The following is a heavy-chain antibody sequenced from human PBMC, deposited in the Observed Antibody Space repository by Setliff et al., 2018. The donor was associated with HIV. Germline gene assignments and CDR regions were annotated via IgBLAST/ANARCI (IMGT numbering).Heavy chain of an antibody. CDR3: AKVPDYYDSGDY. Sequence: PGGSLRLSCAASGFTFRRFSMHWVRQAPGKALEWVSYISFDSGTIGYAESVKGRFTISRDNAKNTLHLQMNSLRPEDTGLYYCAKVPDYYDSGDYWGQGTLVTVSS. CDR2: ISFDSGTI. J-gene: IGHJ4*02. D-gene: IGHD3-16*01. V-gene: IGHV3-43*01. CDR1: GFTFRRFS.